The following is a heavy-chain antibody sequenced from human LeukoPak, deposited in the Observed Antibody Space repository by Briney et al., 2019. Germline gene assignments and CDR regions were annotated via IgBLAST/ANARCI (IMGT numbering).Heavy chain of an antibody. CDR3: ARSYFSYCGGDCYSRDAFDI. J-gene: IGHJ3*02. D-gene: IGHD2-21*02. Sequence: SETLSLTCAVYGGSFSGYYWSWIRQPPGKGLEWIGEINHSGSTNYNPSLKSRVTISVDTSKNQFSLKLSSVTAADTAVYYCARSYFSYCGGDCYSRDAFDIWGQGTMVTVSS. CDR1: GGSFSGYY. CDR2: INHSGST. V-gene: IGHV4-34*01.